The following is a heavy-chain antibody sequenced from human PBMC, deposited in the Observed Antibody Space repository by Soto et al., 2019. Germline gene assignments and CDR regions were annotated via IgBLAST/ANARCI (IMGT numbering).Heavy chain of an antibody. CDR1: GFTFSSYW. Sequence: GGSLRLSCAVSGFTFSSYWMSWVRQAPGKGLEWVAVISYDGSNKYYADSVKGRFTISRDNSKNTLYLQMNSLRAEDTAVYYCAREGTEGPNDYFDYWGQGTLVTVSS. J-gene: IGHJ4*02. V-gene: IGHV3-30-3*01. CDR3: AREGTEGPNDYFDY. CDR2: ISYDGSNK.